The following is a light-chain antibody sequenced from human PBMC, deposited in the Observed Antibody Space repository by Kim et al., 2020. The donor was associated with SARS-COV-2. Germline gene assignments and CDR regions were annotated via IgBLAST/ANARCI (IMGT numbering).Light chain of an antibody. J-gene: IGKJ2*01. CDR1: QSISTL. CDR3: LQYNSYTNT. V-gene: IGKV1-5*03. Sequence: CASVGDRVTITCRASQSISTLLVWYQQKPGKASKPLIYKASSLEGGVPSRFSGSGSGTEFTLTISSLQPDDFATYYCLQYNSYTNTFGQGTKLEI. CDR2: KAS.